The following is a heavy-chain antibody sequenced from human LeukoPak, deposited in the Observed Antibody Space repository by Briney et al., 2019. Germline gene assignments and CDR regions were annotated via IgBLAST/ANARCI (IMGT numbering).Heavy chain of an antibody. V-gene: IGHV3-74*03. CDR1: GFTFSSSW. Sequence: GGSLRLSCAASGFTFSSSWMHWVRQAPGKGLVWVSHINSDGSNTKYADSVKGRFTISRDNAKNTLSPRMNSLRAEDTAVYYCARGSPLGGNWGQGTLVTVSS. CDR3: ARGSPLGGN. CDR2: INSDGSNT. J-gene: IGHJ4*02.